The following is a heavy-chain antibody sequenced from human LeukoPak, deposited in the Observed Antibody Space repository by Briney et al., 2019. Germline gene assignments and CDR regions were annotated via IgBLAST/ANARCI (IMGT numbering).Heavy chain of an antibody. Sequence: ASVKVSCKVSGYTLTELSMRWVRQAPGKGLEWMGGFGPEDGETIYAQKFQGRVTMTTDTSTSIAYMELRSLTSDDTAVYYCARLKNYGDYGYWGQGTLVTVSS. CDR2: FGPEDGET. V-gene: IGHV1-24*01. CDR3: ARLKNYGDYGY. D-gene: IGHD4-17*01. J-gene: IGHJ4*02. CDR1: GYTLTELS.